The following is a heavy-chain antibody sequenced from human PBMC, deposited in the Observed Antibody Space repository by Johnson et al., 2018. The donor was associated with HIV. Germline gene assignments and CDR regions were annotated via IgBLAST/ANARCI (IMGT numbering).Heavy chain of an antibody. D-gene: IGHD6-13*01. CDR3: ARADSSSSPWMGLDI. Sequence: VLLVESGGGLVQPGGSLRLSCVASGFTFSSNALNWFRQAPGKGLEWVSVISGSGDSTGHADSVKGRFTISRDNAKNSLYLQMNSLRAEDTAVYYCARADSSSSPWMGLDIWGQGTMVTVSS. CDR2: ISGSGDST. J-gene: IGHJ3*02. V-gene: IGHV3-23*04. CDR1: GFTFSSNA.